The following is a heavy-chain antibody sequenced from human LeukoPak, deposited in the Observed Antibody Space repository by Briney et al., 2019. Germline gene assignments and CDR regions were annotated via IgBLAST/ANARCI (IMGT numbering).Heavy chain of an antibody. CDR1: GFTFSSYW. V-gene: IGHV3-7*01. CDR3: ARPYYYGSGSYPGPQGY. J-gene: IGHJ4*02. Sequence: GGSLRLSCAASGFTFSSYWMSWVRQAPGKGLEWVANIKQDGSEKYYVDSVKGRFTISRDNAKNSLYLQMNSLRAEDTAVYYCARPYYYGSGSYPGPQGYWGQGTLVTVSS. CDR2: IKQDGSEK. D-gene: IGHD3-10*01.